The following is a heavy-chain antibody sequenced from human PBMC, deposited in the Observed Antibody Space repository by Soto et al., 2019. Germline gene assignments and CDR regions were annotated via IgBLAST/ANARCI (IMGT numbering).Heavy chain of an antibody. D-gene: IGHD2-15*01. J-gene: IGHJ3*02. V-gene: IGHV1-18*01. Sequence: GVPVKVSCKASGYTFTSYGSSWVRQAPGQGLEWMGWISAYNGNTNYAQKLQGRVTMTTDTSTSTAYMELRSLRSDDTAVYYCARGIVVVVAADDAFDIWGQGTMVTVSS. CDR3: ARGIVVVVAADDAFDI. CDR2: ISAYNGNT. CDR1: GYTFTSYG.